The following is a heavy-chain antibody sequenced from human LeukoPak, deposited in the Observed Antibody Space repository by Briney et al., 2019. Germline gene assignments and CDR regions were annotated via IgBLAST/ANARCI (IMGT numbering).Heavy chain of an antibody. Sequence: SETLSLTCAVSGGSISSGGYSWSWIRQPPGKGLEWIGYIYHSGSTYYNPSLKSRVTISVDTSKNQFSLKLSSVTAADTAVYYCARRGSITIFGVATTNWFDPWGQGTLVTVSS. CDR3: ARRGSITIFGVATTNWFDP. CDR2: IYHSGST. CDR1: GGSISSGGYS. J-gene: IGHJ5*02. V-gene: IGHV4-30-2*01. D-gene: IGHD3-3*01.